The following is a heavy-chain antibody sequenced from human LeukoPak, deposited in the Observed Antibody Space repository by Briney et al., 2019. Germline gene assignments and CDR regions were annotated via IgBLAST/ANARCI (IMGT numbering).Heavy chain of an antibody. CDR2: ISYDGSNK. Sequence: GRSLRLSCAASGFTFSSYGMHWVCQAPGKGLEWVAVISYDGSNKYYADSVKGRFTISRDNSKNTLYLQMNSLRAEDTAVYYCAKDGARVYFDYWGQGTLVTVSS. CDR1: GFTFSSYG. J-gene: IGHJ4*02. CDR3: AKDGARVYFDY. D-gene: IGHD3-16*01. V-gene: IGHV3-30*18.